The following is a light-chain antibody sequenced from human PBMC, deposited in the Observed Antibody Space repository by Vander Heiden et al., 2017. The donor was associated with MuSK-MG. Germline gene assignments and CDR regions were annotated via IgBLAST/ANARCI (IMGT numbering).Light chain of an antibody. V-gene: IGKV1-33*01. CDR3: QGYANLRLT. Sequence: DIQMTQCPCSLAASVGDRVTITCKARQEISNYLNWNQQKTGKAPKLQIYDACNLETGVPSRFSGSGSGTDFTFSIRSLQPEAIATYHCQGYANLRLTFGGGTKVEIK. J-gene: IGKJ4*01. CDR1: QEISNY. CDR2: DAC.